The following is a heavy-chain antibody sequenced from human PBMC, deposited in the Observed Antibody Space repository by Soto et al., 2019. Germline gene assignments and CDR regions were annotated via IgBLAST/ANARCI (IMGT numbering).Heavy chain of an antibody. CDR2: IYYSGST. CDR3: ARDRGYRGSYYGMDV. Sequence: QVQLQESGPGLVKPSETLSLTCTVSGDSISSYYWSWIRQPPGKGLEWIGYIYYSGSTNYNPSLKSRVTVSVDTSKNHFSLKLSSVTAADTAVYYCARDRGYRGSYYGMDVWGQGTTVTVSS. CDR1: GDSISSYY. D-gene: IGHD3-10*01. J-gene: IGHJ6*02. V-gene: IGHV4-59*01.